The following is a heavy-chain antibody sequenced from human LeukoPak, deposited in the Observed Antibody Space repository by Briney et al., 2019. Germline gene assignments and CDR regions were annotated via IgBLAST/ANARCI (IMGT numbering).Heavy chain of an antibody. V-gene: IGHV3-23*01. CDR3: AKYGGKGLWFSGPWFDP. D-gene: IGHD3-10*01. J-gene: IGHJ5*02. Sequence: GGSLRLSCAASGFTFSSYAMSWVRQAPGKGLEWVSAISGSGGSTYYADSVKGRFTISRDNSKNTLYLQMNSLRAEDTAVYYCAKYGGKGLWFSGPWFDPWGQGTLVTVSS. CDR2: ISGSGGST. CDR1: GFTFSSYA.